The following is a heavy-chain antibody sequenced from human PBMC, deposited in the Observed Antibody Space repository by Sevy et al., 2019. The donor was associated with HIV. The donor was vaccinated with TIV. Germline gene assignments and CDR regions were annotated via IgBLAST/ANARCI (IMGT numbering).Heavy chain of an antibody. V-gene: IGHV3-23*01. CDR3: ANYQQRAVSIEY. D-gene: IGHD4-17*01. CDR2: MGGRGSGDWA. Sequence: GESLKISCAASGFSFSTYAMIWVRQTPGKGLEWVSSMGGRGSGDWAHYADSVKGRFTISRDNSKSTLYLQMNSLSAEDAAVYYCANYQQRAVSIEYWGQGTLVTVSS. CDR1: GFSFSTYA. J-gene: IGHJ4*02.